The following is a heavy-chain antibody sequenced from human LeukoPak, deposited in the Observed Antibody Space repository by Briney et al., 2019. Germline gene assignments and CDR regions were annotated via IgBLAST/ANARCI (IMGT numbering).Heavy chain of an antibody. CDR2: IDWDGGK. CDR3: ARIRNRYDSSGYYYYFDY. J-gene: IGHJ4*02. CDR1: GFSLSTTGMC. Sequence: SGPTLVKPTQTLSMPCTFSGFSLSTTGMCVNGIRQPTGKALEWLGRIDWDGGKYYSTSLKTRPTISKDTSKNQVVLTMTDMDPADTATYYCARIRNRYDSSGYYYYFDYWGQGTLVTVSS. V-gene: IGHV2-70*11. D-gene: IGHD3-22*01.